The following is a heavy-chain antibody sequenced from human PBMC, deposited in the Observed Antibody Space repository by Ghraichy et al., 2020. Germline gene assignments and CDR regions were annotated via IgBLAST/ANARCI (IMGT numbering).Heavy chain of an antibody. CDR2: INHSGST. CDR1: GGSFSGYY. Sequence: SETLSLTCAVYGGSFSGYYWSWIRQPPGKGLEWIGEINHSGSTNYNPSLKSRVTISVDTSKNQFSLKLSSVTAADTAVYYCARRGQLVLLRWFDPWGQGTLVTVSS. J-gene: IGHJ5*02. CDR3: ARRGQLVLLRWFDP. D-gene: IGHD6-6*01. V-gene: IGHV4-34*01.